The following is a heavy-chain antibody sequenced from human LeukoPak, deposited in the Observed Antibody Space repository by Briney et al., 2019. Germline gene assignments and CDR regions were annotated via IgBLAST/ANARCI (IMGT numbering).Heavy chain of an antibody. CDR3: ARDRGHYWDY. J-gene: IGHJ4*02. CDR1: GFTFSSYE. CDR2: IWSDGSNE. V-gene: IGHV3-33*08. Sequence: QPGGSLRLSCAASGFTFSSYEMHWVRQAPGKGLEWVAVIWSDGSNEYYADSVKGRFTISRDNSKDTLYLQMNSLRAEDTAVYYCARDRGHYWDYWGQGTLVTVSS.